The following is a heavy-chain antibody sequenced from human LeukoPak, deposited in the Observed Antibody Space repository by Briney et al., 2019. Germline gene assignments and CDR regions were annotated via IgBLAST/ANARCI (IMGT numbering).Heavy chain of an antibody. V-gene: IGHV3-23*01. CDR2: LSGSGGRT. Sequence: GGSLRHSCAASGFTFSSYPMSWVRQAPGKGLEWVSALSGSGGRTYSAGSVKGRFTISRDNSKNTLYLQMNSLRAEDTAVYYCANIIVSLVAGSYAPTRYFDYWGQGTLVTVSS. CDR3: ANIIVSLVAGSYAPTRYFDY. CDR1: GFTFSSYP. J-gene: IGHJ4*02. D-gene: IGHD6-19*01.